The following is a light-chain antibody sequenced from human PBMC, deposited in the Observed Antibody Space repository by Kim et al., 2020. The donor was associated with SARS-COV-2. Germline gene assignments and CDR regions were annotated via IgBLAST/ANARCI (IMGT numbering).Light chain of an antibody. CDR2: GAF. J-gene: IGKJ2*01. Sequence: LSLSPAERAPLSCRASQSVNNNLAWYQQKPGQAPRLLIPGAFTRATGIPARFSGSGSGTEFTLTISSLQSEDFAVYYCQQYYIWYTFGQGTKLEI. V-gene: IGKV3-15*01. CDR3: QQYYIWYT. CDR1: QSVNNN.